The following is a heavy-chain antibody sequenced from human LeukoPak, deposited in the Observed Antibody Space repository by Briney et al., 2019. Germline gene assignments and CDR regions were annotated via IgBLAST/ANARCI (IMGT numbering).Heavy chain of an antibody. CDR2: MNPNSGNT. Sequence: ASVKVSCKASGYTFTSYDINWVRQATGQGLEWMGWMNPNSGNTGYAQKFQGRVTITRNTSISTAYMELRSLRSDDTAVYYCARADIVVVPALYYFDYWGQGTPVTVSS. CDR3: ARADIVVVPALYYFDY. J-gene: IGHJ4*02. CDR1: GYTFTSYD. V-gene: IGHV1-8*03. D-gene: IGHD2-2*01.